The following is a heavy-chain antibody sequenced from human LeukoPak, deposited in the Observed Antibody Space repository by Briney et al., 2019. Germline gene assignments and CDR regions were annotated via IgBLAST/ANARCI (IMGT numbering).Heavy chain of an antibody. V-gene: IGHV3-53*04. CDR3: ARDSHPQYYYDSSEYAFDI. D-gene: IGHD3-22*01. J-gene: IGHJ3*02. CDR1: GFTVSSNY. CDR2: IYSGGST. Sequence: GGSLRLSCAASGFTVSSNYMSWVRQAPGKGLEWVSVIYSGGSTYYADSVKGRFTISRHNSKNTLYLQMNSLRAEDTAVYYCARDSHPQYYYDSSEYAFDIWGQGTMVTVSS.